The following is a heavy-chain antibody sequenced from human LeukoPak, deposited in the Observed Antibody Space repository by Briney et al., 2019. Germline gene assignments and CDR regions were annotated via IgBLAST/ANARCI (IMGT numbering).Heavy chain of an antibody. CDR2: IKHDGSEK. Sequence: PGGSLRLSCAASGFTFSSYWMSWVRQAPGKGLEWVAKIKHDGSEKYYVDSVKGRSTISRDNTKNSLYLQMNTLRAEDTAVYYCTRDDPYFFDYWGQGTPVTVSS. D-gene: IGHD3-10*01. J-gene: IGHJ4*02. CDR1: GFTFSSYW. CDR3: TRDDPYFFDY. V-gene: IGHV3-7*01.